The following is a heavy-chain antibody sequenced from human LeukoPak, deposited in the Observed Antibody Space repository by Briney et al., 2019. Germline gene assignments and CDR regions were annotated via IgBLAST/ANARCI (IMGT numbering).Heavy chain of an antibody. CDR3: ARVDRTFQPYYGDYENWFDP. CDR2: IYYSGST. D-gene: IGHD4-17*01. CDR1: GGSISSSSYY. J-gene: IGHJ5*02. Sequence: PSETLSLTCTVSGGSISSSSYYWGWIRQPPGKGLEWIGSIYYSGSTYYNPSLKSRVTISVDTSKNQFSLKLSSVTAADTAVYYCARVDRTFQPYYGDYENWFDPWGQGTLVTVSS. V-gene: IGHV4-39*07.